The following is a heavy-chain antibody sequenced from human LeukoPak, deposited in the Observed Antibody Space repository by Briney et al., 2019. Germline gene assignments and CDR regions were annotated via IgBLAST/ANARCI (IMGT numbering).Heavy chain of an antibody. V-gene: IGHV3-30*02. CDR1: GFTFSSYG. CDR2: IRYDGSNK. CDR3: AKDRQWLVLGWFDP. D-gene: IGHD6-19*01. Sequence: GGSLRLSCAASGFTFSSYGMHWVRQAPGKGLEWVAFIRYDGSNKYYADSVKGRFTISRDNSKNTLYLQMNSLRAEDTAVYYCAKDRQWLVLGWFDPWGQGTLVTVSS. J-gene: IGHJ5*02.